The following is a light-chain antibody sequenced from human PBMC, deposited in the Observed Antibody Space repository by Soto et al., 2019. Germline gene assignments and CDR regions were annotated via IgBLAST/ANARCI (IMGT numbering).Light chain of an antibody. J-gene: IGKJ1*01. V-gene: IGKV1-5*01. CDR3: QQYNSYPRT. CDR2: DAS. CDR1: QSINNW. Sequence: DIPMTQSPSTLSASIGDRVTITCRASQSINNWLAWYQQKPGRAPQLLIYDASSFESGVPTRFTGRGSGTEFTLTISSLQPDDFATYYCQQYNSYPRTFGQGTKVEIK.